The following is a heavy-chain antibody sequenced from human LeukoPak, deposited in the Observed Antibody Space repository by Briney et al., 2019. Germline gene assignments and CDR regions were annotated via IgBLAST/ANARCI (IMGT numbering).Heavy chain of an antibody. Sequence: GGSLRLSCAVSGFTVSGNYMSWVRQAPGKGLEWVSLIYSGGTTYYADSVKGRFTISRDNSKNTLYPQMNSLRAEDTAVYYCARRAGGYSHPYDYWGQGILVTVSS. J-gene: IGHJ4*02. CDR1: GFTVSGNY. CDR2: IYSGGTT. CDR3: ARRAGGYSHPYDY. V-gene: IGHV3-53*01. D-gene: IGHD4-23*01.